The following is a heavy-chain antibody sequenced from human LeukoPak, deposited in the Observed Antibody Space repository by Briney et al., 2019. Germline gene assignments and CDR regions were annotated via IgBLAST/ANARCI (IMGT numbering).Heavy chain of an antibody. D-gene: IGHD3-10*02. J-gene: IGHJ6*04. CDR1: GFTFSSYE. V-gene: IGHV3-48*03. CDR3: AELGVTMIGGV. CDR2: ISSSGGTI. Sequence: PGGSLRLSCAASGFTFSSYEMNWVRQAPGKGLEWVSYISSSGGTIYSADSVKGRFTISRDNAKNSLYLQMNSLRAEDTAVYYCAELGVTMIGGVWGKGTTVTISS.